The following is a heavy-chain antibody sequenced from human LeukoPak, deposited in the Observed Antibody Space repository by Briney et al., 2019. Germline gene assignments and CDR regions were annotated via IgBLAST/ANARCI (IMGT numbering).Heavy chain of an antibody. D-gene: IGHD2-2*01. V-gene: IGHV4-34*01. Sequence: SETLSLTCAVSGGSFSDYDWSWIRQPPGKGLEWIGEINQSGSTNDNPSLKSRVTISVDTSKNQFSLTLSSVTAADTAVYYCARVARCTSCFDVDYWGQGTLVTVSS. CDR3: ARVARCTSCFDVDY. J-gene: IGHJ4*02. CDR2: INQSGST. CDR1: GGSFSDYD.